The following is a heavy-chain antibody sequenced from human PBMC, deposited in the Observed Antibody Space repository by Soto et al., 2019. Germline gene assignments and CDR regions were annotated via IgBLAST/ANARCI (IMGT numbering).Heavy chain of an antibody. CDR1: GDSVSSGDYY. D-gene: IGHD2-15*01. J-gene: IGHJ6*02. CDR2: IYYSGST. V-gene: IGHV4-30-4*01. CDR3: ARDSRFSFPGMDV. Sequence: SETLSLTCTVSGDSVSSGDYYWSWIRQPPGKGLEWIGYIYYSGSTYYNPSLKSRVTISVDTSKNQFSLKLSSVTAADTAVYYCARDSRFSFPGMDVWGQGTTVTVSS.